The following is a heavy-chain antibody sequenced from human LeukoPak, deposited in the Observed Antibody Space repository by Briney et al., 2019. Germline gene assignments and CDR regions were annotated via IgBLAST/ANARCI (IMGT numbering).Heavy chain of an antibody. D-gene: IGHD3-10*01. CDR2: IYYSGST. CDR1: GGSISSGDYY. CDR3: ARRFYGSGSIDP. J-gene: IGHJ5*02. Sequence: SETLSLTCSVSGGSISSGDYYWSWIRQPPGKGLEWIGYIYYSGSTYCNPSLKSRVTISVDTSKNQFSLKLSSVTAADTAVYYCARRFYGSGSIDPWDQGTLVIVSS. V-gene: IGHV4-30-4*01.